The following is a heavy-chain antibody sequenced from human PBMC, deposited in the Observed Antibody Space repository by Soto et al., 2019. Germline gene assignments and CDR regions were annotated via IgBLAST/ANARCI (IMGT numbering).Heavy chain of an antibody. D-gene: IGHD3-3*01. Sequence: QITLNESGPTAVRPTETLTLTCRFSGFSLTTSGVGVGWIRQSPGKAPEWLALIYWDDDKRYSASLKSRLTITKDTSKNQVVLTVSALDPTDTATYYCAHRVLRTVFGLVTTPAISFDFWGQGPPVAVSS. V-gene: IGHV2-5*02. CDR2: IYWDDDK. CDR3: AHRVLRTVFGLVTTPAISFDF. J-gene: IGHJ4*02. CDR1: GFSLTTSGVG.